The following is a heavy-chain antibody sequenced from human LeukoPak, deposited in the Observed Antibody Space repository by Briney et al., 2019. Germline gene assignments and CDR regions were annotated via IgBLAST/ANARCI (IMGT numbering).Heavy chain of an antibody. V-gene: IGHV1-18*01. J-gene: IGHJ4*02. CDR3: ARAGYCSGGSCYSLDFDY. CDR2: ISAYNGNT. Sequence: ASVKVSCKASGYTFTSYGISWVRQAPGQGLEWMGWISAYNGNTNYAQKLQGRVTMTTDTSTSTAYMELRSLRSDDTAVYYCARAGYCSGGSCYSLDFDYWGQGTLVTVSS. D-gene: IGHD2-15*01. CDR1: GYTFTSYG.